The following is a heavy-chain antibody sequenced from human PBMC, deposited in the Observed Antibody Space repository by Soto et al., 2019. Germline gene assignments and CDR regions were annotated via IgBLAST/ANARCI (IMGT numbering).Heavy chain of an antibody. D-gene: IGHD3-10*01. Sequence: SVNVSCKASGGTFSSYAISWVRQAPGQGLEWMGGIIPISGTANYAQKFQGRVTITADESTSTAYMELSSLRSEDTAVYYCARGRSYYGSGSYYSSTTYYGMDVWGQGTTVTVSS. CDR3: ARGRSYYGSGSYYSSTTYYGMDV. CDR1: GGTFSSYA. CDR2: IIPISGTA. V-gene: IGHV1-69*13. J-gene: IGHJ6*02.